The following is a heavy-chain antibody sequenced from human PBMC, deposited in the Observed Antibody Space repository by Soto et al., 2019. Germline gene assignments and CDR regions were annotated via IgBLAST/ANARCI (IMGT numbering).Heavy chain of an antibody. CDR3: AKRAAYYDFWSGYYPLDY. V-gene: IGHV3-23*01. Sequence: EVQLLESGGGLVQPGGSLRLSCAASGFTFSSYAMSWVRQAPGKGLEWVSAISGSGGSTYYADSVKGRFTISRDNSKNTLYLQMNSLRAEDTAVYYCAKRAAYYDFWSGYYPLDYWGQGTLVNVSP. J-gene: IGHJ4*02. CDR2: ISGSGGST. D-gene: IGHD3-3*01. CDR1: GFTFSSYA.